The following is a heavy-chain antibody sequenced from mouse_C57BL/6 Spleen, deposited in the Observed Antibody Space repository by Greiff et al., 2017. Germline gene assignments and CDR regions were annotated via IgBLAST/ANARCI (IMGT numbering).Heavy chain of an antibody. V-gene: IGHV1-69*01. CDR3: ARNSNLDY. Sequence: VQLQQPGAELVMPGASVKLSCKASGYTFTSYWMHWVKQRPGQGLEWIGEIDPSDSYTNYNQKFKGKSTLTVDKSSSTAYMQLSSLTSEDSAVYYCARNSNLDYWGQGTTLTVSS. CDR2: IDPSDSYT. J-gene: IGHJ2*01. CDR1: GYTFTSYW. D-gene: IGHD2-5*01.